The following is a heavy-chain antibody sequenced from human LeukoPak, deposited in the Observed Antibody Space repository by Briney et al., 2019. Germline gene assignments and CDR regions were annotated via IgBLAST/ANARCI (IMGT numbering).Heavy chain of an antibody. D-gene: IGHD6-13*01. V-gene: IGHV3-9*03. CDR2: ISWNSGSI. Sequence: GRSLRLSCAASGFTFSSYGMHWVRQAPGKGLEWVSGISWNSGSIGYADSVKGRFTISRDNAKNSLHLQMNSLRAEDMAFYYCAKGGQQLVFGAFDIWGQGTMVTVSS. J-gene: IGHJ3*02. CDR3: AKGGQQLVFGAFDI. CDR1: GFTFSSYG.